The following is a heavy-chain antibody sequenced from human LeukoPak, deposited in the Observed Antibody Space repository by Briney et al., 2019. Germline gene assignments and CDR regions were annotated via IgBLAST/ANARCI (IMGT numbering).Heavy chain of an antibody. CDR3: AGILGGVDVWGGYDY. CDR2: IDWDDDK. J-gene: IGHJ4*02. CDR1: GFSLSTSGMC. V-gene: IGHV2-70*01. D-gene: IGHD3-16*01. Sequence: SGPALVKPTQTLTLTCTFSGFSLSTSGMCVSWIRQPPGKALEWLALIDWDDDKYYSTSLKTRLTISKDTSKNQVVLTMTNMDPGNTATYYCAGILGGVDVWGGYDYGGQEPRAPVPS.